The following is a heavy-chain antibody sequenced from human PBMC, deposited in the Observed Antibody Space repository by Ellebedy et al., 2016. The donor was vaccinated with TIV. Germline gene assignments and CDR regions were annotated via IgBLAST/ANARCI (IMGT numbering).Heavy chain of an antibody. CDR2: IRHTGSRT. V-gene: IGHV3-23*01. D-gene: IGHD3-22*01. Sequence: PGGSLTLSCAASGFTFSSYAMSLVRQAPGKGLEWVSTIRHTGSRTYYADSVEGRFTISRDNSKKTLYLQMNSLRAEDTAIYYCAKGRGGGSDSSAPRYYFDYWGLGTLVTVAS. J-gene: IGHJ4*02. CDR3: AKGRGGGSDSSAPRYYFDY. CDR1: GFTFSSYA.